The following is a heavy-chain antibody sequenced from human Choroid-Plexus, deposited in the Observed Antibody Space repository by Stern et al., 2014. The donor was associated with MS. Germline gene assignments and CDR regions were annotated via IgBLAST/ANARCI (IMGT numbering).Heavy chain of an antibody. V-gene: IGHV1-69*01. D-gene: IGHD6-13*01. J-gene: IGHJ4*02. Sequence: QVQLVESGAEVKKPAPSVKVSCKASGGSFTSFAICWVRQAPGQRLGWLGEIGAMFGLANYAQNFQGIVTFTADESTSTAYMELSSLRSEDTAVYYCARHQGGVAANWGQGTLVTVSS. CDR1: GGSFTSFA. CDR3: ARHQGGVAAN. CDR2: IGAMFGLA.